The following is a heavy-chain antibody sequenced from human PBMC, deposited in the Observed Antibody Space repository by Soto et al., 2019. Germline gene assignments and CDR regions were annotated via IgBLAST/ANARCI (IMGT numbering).Heavy chain of an antibody. CDR3: AKDWGSSGWYNWFDP. Sequence: QVQLVESGGGVVQSGRSLRLSCAASGFTFSTSGMHWIRQAPGKGLEWVAMISHDGGATYYVDSVKGRFTISRDTDKNTLHLQMDSLRPDDTATYYCAKDWGSSGWYNWFDPWGQGTLVTV. CDR2: ISHDGGAT. CDR1: GFTFSTSG. J-gene: IGHJ5*02. V-gene: IGHV3-30*18. D-gene: IGHD6-13*01.